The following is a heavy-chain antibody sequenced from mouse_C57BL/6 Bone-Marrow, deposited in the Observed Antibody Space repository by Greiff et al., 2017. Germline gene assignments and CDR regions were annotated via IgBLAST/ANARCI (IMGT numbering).Heavy chain of an antibody. D-gene: IGHD1-1*01. V-gene: IGHV1-81*01. CDR1: GYTFTSYG. CDR2: IYPRSGNT. J-gene: IGHJ4*01. CDR3: ARGYYGSSPFYYAMDY. Sequence: QVQLKQSGAELARPGASVKLSCKASGYTFTSYGISWVKQRTGQGLEWIGEIYPRSGNTYYNEKLKGKATLTADKSSSTAYMGLRSLTSEDSAVYFCARGYYGSSPFYYAMDYWGQGTSVTVSS.